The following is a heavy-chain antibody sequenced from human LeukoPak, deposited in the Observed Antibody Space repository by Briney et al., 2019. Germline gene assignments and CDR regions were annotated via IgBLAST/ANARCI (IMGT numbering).Heavy chain of an antibody. CDR1: GGSIRSGNYY. Sequence: SQTLSLTCAVSGGSIRSGNYYWSWIRQPAGKRLEWIARMYTSGSTYYNPSLKSRVTISADTSKNQFSLKLSSVTAADTAVYYCARKSTRYFDSLNWFDPWGQGTLVTVSS. CDR3: ARKSTRYFDSLNWFDP. CDR2: MYTSGST. J-gene: IGHJ5*02. D-gene: IGHD3-9*01. V-gene: IGHV4-61*02.